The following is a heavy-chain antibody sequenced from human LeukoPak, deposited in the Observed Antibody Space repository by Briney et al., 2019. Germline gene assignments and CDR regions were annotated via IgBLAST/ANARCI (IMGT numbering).Heavy chain of an antibody. CDR1: GFTFSSYD. CDR2: IGTAGDT. Sequence: GGSLRLSCAASGFTFSSYDMHWVRQATGKGLEWVSAIGTAGDTYYPGSVKGRFTISRENAKNSLYLQMNSLRAGDTAVYYCARAIAAGSFFDYWGQGTLVTVSS. CDR3: ARAIAAGSFFDY. V-gene: IGHV3-13*01. D-gene: IGHD6-13*01. J-gene: IGHJ4*02.